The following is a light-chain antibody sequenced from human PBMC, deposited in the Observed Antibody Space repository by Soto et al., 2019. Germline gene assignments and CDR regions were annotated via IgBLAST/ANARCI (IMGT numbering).Light chain of an antibody. CDR2: LDSDGSH. V-gene: IGLV4-69*01. J-gene: IGLJ2*01. Sequence: QPVLTQSPSASASLGASVKLTCTLSSGHSSYAIAWHQQQPEKGPRYLMKLDSDGSHTKGDAIPDRFSGSSAGAERYLTTASLQSEDEADYYCQTWGTGSHVVFGGGTKLTVL. CDR3: QTWGTGSHVV. CDR1: SGHSSYA.